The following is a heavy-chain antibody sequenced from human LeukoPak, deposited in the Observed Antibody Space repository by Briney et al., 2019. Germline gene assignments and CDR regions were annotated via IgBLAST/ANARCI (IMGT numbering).Heavy chain of an antibody. J-gene: IGHJ4*02. D-gene: IGHD6-13*01. CDR3: ARTSMRMTTAGLVDY. Sequence: GGSLRLSCAASGFTFSSYAMSWVRQAPGKGLEWVSAISGSGGSTNYADSLKGRFTISRDNAKNSLYLQMNSLRAEDTAVYYCARTSMRMTTAGLVDYWGQGILVTVSS. V-gene: IGHV3-23*01. CDR2: ISGSGGST. CDR1: GFTFSSYA.